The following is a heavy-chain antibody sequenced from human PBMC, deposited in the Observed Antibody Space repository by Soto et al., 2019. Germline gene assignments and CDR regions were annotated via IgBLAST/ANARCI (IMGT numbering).Heavy chain of an antibody. D-gene: IGHD3-10*01. V-gene: IGHV4-31*03. Sequence: PSETLSLTCTVSGGSITGSGYYWSWIRQHPGKGLEWVGYIYYSGNTYYNPSLKSRLTISVATSKNQFSLKLTSVTAADTAVYYCARDTSLVRGVFGVDVWGQGTTVTVSS. CDR1: GGSITGSGYY. CDR3: ARDTSLVRGVFGVDV. CDR2: IYYSGNT. J-gene: IGHJ6*02.